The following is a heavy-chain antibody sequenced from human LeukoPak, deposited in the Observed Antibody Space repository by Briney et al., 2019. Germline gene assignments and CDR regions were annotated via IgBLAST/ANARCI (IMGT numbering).Heavy chain of an antibody. V-gene: IGHV3-30*18. J-gene: IGHJ4*02. D-gene: IGHD3-22*01. CDR3: AKDISTGYYYFQS. CDR2: ISYDGSNK. CDR1: GFTFSSYG. Sequence: PGRSLRLSCAASGFTFSSYGMHWVRQAPGKGLEWVAVISYDGSNKYYADPVKGRFTISRDNSKNTLYLQMNSLRAEDTAVYYCAKDISTGYYYFQSWGQGTLVTVSS.